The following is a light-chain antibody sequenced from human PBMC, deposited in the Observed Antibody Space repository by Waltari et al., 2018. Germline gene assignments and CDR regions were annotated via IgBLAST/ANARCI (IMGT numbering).Light chain of an antibody. CDR3: QQYNSRRT. Sequence: DIQMTQSPSTLSASVGDRVTITCRASQSINNWLAWDQQKPGKAPKLLIYDASSLESGVPSRFSGSRSGTDFTLTISSLQPDDFATYYCQQYNSRRTFGQGTKVEIK. CDR1: QSINNW. V-gene: IGKV1-5*01. CDR2: DAS. J-gene: IGKJ1*01.